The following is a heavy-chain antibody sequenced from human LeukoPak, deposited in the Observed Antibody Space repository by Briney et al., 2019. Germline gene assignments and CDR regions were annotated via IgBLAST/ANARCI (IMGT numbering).Heavy chain of an antibody. V-gene: IGHV4-4*07. D-gene: IGHD6-13*01. CDR2: IYTSGST. CDR3: ARDGPVYSSSWYIDY. Sequence: PSETLSLTCTVSGGSISSYYWSWIRQPAGKGLEWIVRIYTSGSTNYNPSLKSRVTMSVDTSKNQFSLKLSSVTAADTAVYYCARDGPVYSSSWYIDYWGQGTLVTVSS. J-gene: IGHJ4*02. CDR1: GGSISSYY.